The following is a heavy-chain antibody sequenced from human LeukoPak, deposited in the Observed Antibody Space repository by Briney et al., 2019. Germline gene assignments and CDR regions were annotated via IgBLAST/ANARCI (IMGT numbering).Heavy chain of an antibody. D-gene: IGHD3-16*01. CDR3: ARGVWGTVAYYFDY. CDR2: INHSGST. V-gene: IGHV4-34*01. Sequence: SETLSLTCAVYGGSFSGYYWSWIRQPPGKGWGGIGEINHSGSTNYNPSLKSRVTISVDTSKNQFSLKLSSVTAADTAVYYCARGVWGTVAYYFDYWGQGTLVTVSS. J-gene: IGHJ4*02. CDR1: GGSFSGYY.